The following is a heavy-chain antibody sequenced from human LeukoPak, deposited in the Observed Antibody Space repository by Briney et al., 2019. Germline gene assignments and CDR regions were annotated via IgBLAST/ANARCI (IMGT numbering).Heavy chain of an antibody. Sequence: GGSLRLSCAASGFTFSSYWMSWVRQAPGKGLEWVANIKQDGSEKYYVDSVKGRFTISRDNAKNSLYLQMNSLRAEDTAVYYCARDLYYDILTGPEGDPWGQGTLVTVSS. D-gene: IGHD3-9*01. CDR2: IKQDGSEK. V-gene: IGHV3-7*01. CDR3: ARDLYYDILTGPEGDP. CDR1: GFTFSSYW. J-gene: IGHJ5*02.